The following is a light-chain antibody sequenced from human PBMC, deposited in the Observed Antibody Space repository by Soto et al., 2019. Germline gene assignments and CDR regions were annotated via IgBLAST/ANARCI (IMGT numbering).Light chain of an antibody. V-gene: IGKV3-15*01. Sequence: EILMTQSPATLSMSPGERATLSCRASQSVSSNLAWYQQKPGQAPRLLIYGASTRATGIPARFSGSGSGTEFTLTTSSLHSEDFAVYFCHQRLSWPITFGQGTRLEI. J-gene: IGKJ5*01. CDR2: GAS. CDR1: QSVSSN. CDR3: HQRLSWPIT.